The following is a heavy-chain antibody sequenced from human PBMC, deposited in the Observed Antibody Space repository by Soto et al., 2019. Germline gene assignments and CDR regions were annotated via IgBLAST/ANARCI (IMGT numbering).Heavy chain of an antibody. D-gene: IGHD3-3*01. J-gene: IGHJ6*02. CDR2: TYYRSKWYN. CDR1: GDSVSSNSAA. Sequence: PSQTLSLTCAISGDSVSSNSAAWNWIRQSPSRGLEWLGRTYYRSKWYNDYAVSVKSRITINPDTSRNQFSLQLNSVTPEDTAVYYCARDRFTIFGVVIIPYYYYGMHVWGQGTTVTVSS. CDR3: ARDRFTIFGVVIIPYYYYGMHV. V-gene: IGHV6-1*01.